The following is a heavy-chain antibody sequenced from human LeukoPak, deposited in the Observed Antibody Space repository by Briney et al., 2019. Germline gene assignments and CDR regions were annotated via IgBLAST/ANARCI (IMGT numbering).Heavy chain of an antibody. Sequence: PSETLSLTCTVSGGSFSSYYSSWIRQPPGKGLEWIGYIYYSGSTNYNPSLKSRVTISVDTSKNQFSLKLSSVTAADTAVYYCARAGAVAGTVSGFDYWGQGTLVTVSS. CDR1: GGSFSSYY. J-gene: IGHJ4*02. D-gene: IGHD6-19*01. V-gene: IGHV4-59*01. CDR2: IYYSGST. CDR3: ARAGAVAGTVSGFDY.